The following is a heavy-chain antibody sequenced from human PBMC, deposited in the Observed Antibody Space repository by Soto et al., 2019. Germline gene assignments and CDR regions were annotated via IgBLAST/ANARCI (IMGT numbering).Heavy chain of an antibody. D-gene: IGHD1-26*01. CDR2: IYHSGST. CDR3: ARDRSLGIVGAPGYYGMDV. V-gene: IGHV4-4*02. Sequence: LSLTCAVSGGSISSSNWWSWVRQPPGKGLEWIGEIYHSGSTNYNPSLKSRVTISVDKSKNQFSLKLSSVTAADTAVYYCARDRSLGIVGAPGYYGMDVWGQGTTVTVSS. CDR1: GGSISSSNW. J-gene: IGHJ6*02.